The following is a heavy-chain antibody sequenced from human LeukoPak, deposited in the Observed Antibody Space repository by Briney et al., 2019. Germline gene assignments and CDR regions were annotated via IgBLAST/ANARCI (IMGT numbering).Heavy chain of an antibody. V-gene: IGHV3-30*03. Sequence: GGSLRHSCAASGFTLSSYVMHWVRQAPGKGLEGVAVISYGGSKKYYTHSVKRRFTSSRDSAKNAVYLQMDSLRVEDTAIYDCARGRGEATPRAPWGQGALVTVSS. CDR1: GFTLSSYV. J-gene: IGHJ5*02. CDR2: ISYGGSKK. CDR3: ARGRGEATPRAP.